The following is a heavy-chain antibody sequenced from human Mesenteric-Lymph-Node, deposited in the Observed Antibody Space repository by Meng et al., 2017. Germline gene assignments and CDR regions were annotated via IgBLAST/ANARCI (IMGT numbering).Heavy chain of an antibody. CDR3: ARNYLY. CDR2: IHHSGST. CDR1: GGSISSPNW. Sequence: QVQLQESGPGLVRPSGTLSLTCAVSGGSISSPNWWSWVRQPPGKGLEWIGEIHHSGSTNSNPSLTSRVNMSVDKSKNQFSLKLSSVTAADTAVYYCARNYLYWGQGTLVTVSS. J-gene: IGHJ4*02. V-gene: IGHV4-4*02. D-gene: IGHD3-10*01.